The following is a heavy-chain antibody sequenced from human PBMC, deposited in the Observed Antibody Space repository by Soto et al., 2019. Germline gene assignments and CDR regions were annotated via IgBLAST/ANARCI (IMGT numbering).Heavy chain of an antibody. J-gene: IGHJ4*02. CDR3: TTGFRGYSGYTDFDY. V-gene: IGHV3-15*07. CDR1: GFTFSNAW. Sequence: GGSLRLSCAASGFTFSNAWMNWVRQAPGKGLEWVGRIKSKTDGGTTDYAAPVKGRFTISRDDSKNTLYLQMNSLKTEDTAVYYCTTGFRGYSGYTDFDYWGQGTLVTVSS. D-gene: IGHD5-12*01. CDR2: IKSKTDGGTT.